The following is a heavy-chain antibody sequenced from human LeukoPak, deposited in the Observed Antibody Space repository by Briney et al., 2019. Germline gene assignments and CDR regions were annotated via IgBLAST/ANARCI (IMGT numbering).Heavy chain of an antibody. CDR1: GYTFTSYY. CDR2: INPSGGST. CDR3: AREGREPPAFDI. D-gene: IGHD1-14*01. V-gene: IGHV1-46*01. Sequence: ASVKVSCKASGYTFTSYYMHWVRQAPGQGLEWMGIINPSGGSTSYAQKFQGRVTITADESTSTAYMELSSLRSEDTAVYYCAREGREPPAFDIWGQGTMVTVSS. J-gene: IGHJ3*02.